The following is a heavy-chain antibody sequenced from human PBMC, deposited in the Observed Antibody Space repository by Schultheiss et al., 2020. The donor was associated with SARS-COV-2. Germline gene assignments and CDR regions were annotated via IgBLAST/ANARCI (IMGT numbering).Heavy chain of an antibody. CDR3: ARGQLQYYFDS. D-gene: IGHD6-6*01. V-gene: IGHV4-38-2*01. CDR2: INHSGST. Sequence: SETLSLTCAVSGYSISSGYYWGWIRQPPGKGLEWIGEINHSGSTNYNPSLKSRVTISVDTSKNQFSLKLSSVTAADTAVYYCARGQLQYYFDSWGQGTLVTVSS. CDR1: GYSISSGYY. J-gene: IGHJ4*02.